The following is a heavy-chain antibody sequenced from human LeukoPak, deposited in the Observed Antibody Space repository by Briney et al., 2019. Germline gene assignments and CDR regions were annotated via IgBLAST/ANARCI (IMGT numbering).Heavy chain of an antibody. V-gene: IGHV1-46*01. J-gene: IGHJ4*02. D-gene: IGHD2/OR15-2a*01. CDR3: ARIIAYYFDY. CDR1: GYSFTSNY. Sequence: ASVKVSCKASGYSFTSNYIHWVRQAPGQGLEWMGMIYPRDGSTSYAQKFQGRVTVTRDTSTSTVYMELSSLRSEDTAVYYCARIIAYYFDYWGQGTLVTVSS. CDR2: IYPRDGST.